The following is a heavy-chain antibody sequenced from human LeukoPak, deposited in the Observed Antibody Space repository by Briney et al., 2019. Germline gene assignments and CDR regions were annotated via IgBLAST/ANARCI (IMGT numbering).Heavy chain of an antibody. Sequence: GGSLRLSCAASGFTLSSYAMHWVRQAPGKGLEWLAVISYDGSNKYYADSVKGRFTISRDNSKNTLYLQMNSLRAEDTAVYYCARSRGQGYCSSTSCYAGLMDYWGQGTLVTVSS. CDR1: GFTLSSYA. CDR2: ISYDGSNK. V-gene: IGHV3-30*04. CDR3: ARSRGQGYCSSTSCYAGLMDY. J-gene: IGHJ4*02. D-gene: IGHD2-2*01.